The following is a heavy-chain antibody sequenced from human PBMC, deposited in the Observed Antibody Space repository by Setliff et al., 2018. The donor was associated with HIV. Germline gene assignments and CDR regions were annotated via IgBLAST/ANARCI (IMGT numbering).Heavy chain of an antibody. V-gene: IGHV4-59*08. Sequence: TSETLSLTCTVSGGSISTYYWSWIRQPPGKELEWIGYIYYSGNTKYNPSLQSRVTISVDTSKNQFSLNLTSVTAADTAVYYCARPPRGGRWYSDLWGRGTLVTVSS. D-gene: IGHD3-16*01. J-gene: IGHJ2*01. CDR3: ARPPRGGRWYSDL. CDR2: IYYSGNT. CDR1: GGSISTYY.